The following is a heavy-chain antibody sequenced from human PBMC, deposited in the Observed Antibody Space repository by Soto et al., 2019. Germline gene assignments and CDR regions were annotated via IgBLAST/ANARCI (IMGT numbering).Heavy chain of an antibody. CDR1: GYTFTSYG. CDR2: ISAYNGNT. CDR3: ARNRGLDLGRYYFRY. D-gene: IGHD2-2*03. V-gene: IGHV1-18*01. Sequence: QVQLVQSGAEVKKPGASVKVSCKASGYTFTSYGISWVRQAPGQGLEWMGWISAYNGNTNYAQKLQGRVTMTTDTPASDAYMELRSLRYNDTAVYYCARNRGLDLGRYYFRYWGQGTLVTVSS. J-gene: IGHJ4*02.